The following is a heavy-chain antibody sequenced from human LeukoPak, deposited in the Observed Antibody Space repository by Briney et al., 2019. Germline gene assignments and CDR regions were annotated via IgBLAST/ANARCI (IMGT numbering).Heavy chain of an antibody. CDR1: GGSFSGYY. D-gene: IGHD3-22*01. Sequence: SETLSLTCAVYGGSFSGYYWSWIRQPPGKGLEWIGEFNHSGSTNYNPSLKSRVTISVDTSKNQFSLKLSSVTAADTAVYYCAREAYYYDSSGYSSFDYWGQGTLVTVSS. V-gene: IGHV4-34*01. J-gene: IGHJ4*02. CDR3: AREAYYYDSSGYSSFDY. CDR2: FNHSGST.